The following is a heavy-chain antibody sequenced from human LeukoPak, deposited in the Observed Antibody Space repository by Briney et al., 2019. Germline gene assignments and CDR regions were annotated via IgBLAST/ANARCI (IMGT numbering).Heavy chain of an antibody. CDR2: ISGSASST. V-gene: IGHV3-23*01. D-gene: IGHD2-2*01. CDR1: GFTFNSYG. CDR3: AKRLYCSTSSCYGFDN. J-gene: IGHJ5*02. Sequence: GGSLRLSCAASGFTFNSYGMSWVRQAPGKGLEWVSAISGSASSTYYADSVKGRFTISRDNSKNTLHLQMNSLRAEDTAIYYCAKRLYCSTSSCYGFDNWGQGTLVTVSS.